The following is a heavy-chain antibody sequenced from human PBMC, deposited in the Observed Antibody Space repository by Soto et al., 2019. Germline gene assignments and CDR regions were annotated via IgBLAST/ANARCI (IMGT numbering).Heavy chain of an antibody. V-gene: IGHV3-21*01. CDR2: IRRSGAYT. CDR3: ARTTSLGGMDV. J-gene: IGHJ6*02. D-gene: IGHD1-1*01. Sequence: EVQLVESGGGLVMPGGSLRLSCIASGFSFSTYSMNWVRQAPGKGLEWVSSIRRSGAYTYYADSLKGRFTISTDNAKNSLSRQRISLRAEDTAVYSCARTTSLGGMDVWGQGTKVTVSS. CDR1: GFSFSTYS.